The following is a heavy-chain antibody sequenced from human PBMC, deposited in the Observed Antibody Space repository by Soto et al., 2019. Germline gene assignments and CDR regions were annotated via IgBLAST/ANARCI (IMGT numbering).Heavy chain of an antibody. D-gene: IGHD1-26*01. CDR1: GYIFTSYG. CDR3: ARGGVGYNTTYYDL. CDR2: ITAYNGNT. V-gene: IGHV1-18*01. Sequence: QGQLVQSGAEVQKPGASVTVSCKASGYIFTSYGISWVRQAPGQGLEWMGWITAYNGNTNHAQKFQGRLTMTTDTSSTTAYMELRSLRSDDTAVYYCARGGVGYNTTYYDLWGQGALVTVSS. J-gene: IGHJ4*02.